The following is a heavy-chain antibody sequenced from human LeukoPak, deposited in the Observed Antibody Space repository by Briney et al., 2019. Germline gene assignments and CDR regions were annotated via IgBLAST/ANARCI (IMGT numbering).Heavy chain of an antibody. V-gene: IGHV4-59*01. D-gene: IGHD3-10*01. CDR3: AIYYGSGSYFV. Sequence: SETLSLTCTVSGGSISSYYWSWIRQPPGKGLEWIGYIYYSGSTNYNPSLKSRVTISVDTSKNQFSLKLSSVTAEDTAVYYCAIYYGSGSYFVWGQGTLVTVSS. CDR1: GGSISSYY. CDR2: IYYSGST. J-gene: IGHJ4*02.